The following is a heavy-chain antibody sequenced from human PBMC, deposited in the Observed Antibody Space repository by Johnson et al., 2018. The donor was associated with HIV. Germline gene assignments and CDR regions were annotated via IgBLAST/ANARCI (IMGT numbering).Heavy chain of an antibody. CDR1: GFKFHEYA. CDR3: ATDTYDSDAFDI. CDR2: ISWYGGTT. V-gene: IGHV3-43D*03. Sequence: VQLVESGGVVVQPGGSLRLSCAASGFKFHEYAMHWVRQAPGKGLEWVSLISWYGGTTNYADSVKGRFTISRDNTKNTLYLQMNSLRAEDTAVYYCATDTYDSDAFDIWGQGTMVTVSS. D-gene: IGHD3-22*01. J-gene: IGHJ3*02.